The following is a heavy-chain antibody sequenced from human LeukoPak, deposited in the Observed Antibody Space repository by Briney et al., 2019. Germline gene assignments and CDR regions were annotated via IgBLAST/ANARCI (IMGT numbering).Heavy chain of an antibody. J-gene: IGHJ4*02. CDR1: GYTFTSCG. CDR2: ISAYNGNT. D-gene: IGHD1-26*01. CDR3: ARSGCGTYSYFDL. Sequence: ASVKVSCKASGYTFTSCGISWVRQAPGQGLEWMGWISAYNGNTNYAQKFQGRVSMTADTSTSTAYMELRSLRSDDTAMYYCARSGCGTYSYFDLWGQGPFVTVSS. V-gene: IGHV1-18*01.